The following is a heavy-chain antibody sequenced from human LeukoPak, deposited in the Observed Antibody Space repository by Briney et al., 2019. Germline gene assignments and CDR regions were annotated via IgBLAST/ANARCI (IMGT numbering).Heavy chain of an antibody. J-gene: IGHJ4*02. CDR3: TTTRMGQQLNY. D-gene: IGHD6-13*01. V-gene: IGHV3-15*01. CDR2: IKSKTDGGTT. CDR1: GFTFSSYA. Sequence: PGRSLRLSCAASGFTFSSYAMHWVRQAPGKGLEWVGRIKSKTDGGTTDYAAPVKGRFTISRDDSKNTLYLQMNSLKTEDTAVYYCTTTRMGQQLNYWGQGTLVTVSS.